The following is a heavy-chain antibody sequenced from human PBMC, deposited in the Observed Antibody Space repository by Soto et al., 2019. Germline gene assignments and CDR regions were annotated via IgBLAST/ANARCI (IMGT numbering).Heavy chain of an antibody. V-gene: IGHV1-69*13. CDR3: ARGSKWYYYDSSGYYLPFDY. D-gene: IGHD3-22*01. CDR1: GGTFSSYA. J-gene: IGHJ4*02. Sequence: SVKVSCKASGGTFSSYAISWVRQAPGQGLEWMGGIIPIFGTANYAQKFQGRVTITADESTSTAYMELSSLRSEDTAVYYCARGSKWYYYDSSGYYLPFDYWGQGTLVTVSS. CDR2: IIPIFGTA.